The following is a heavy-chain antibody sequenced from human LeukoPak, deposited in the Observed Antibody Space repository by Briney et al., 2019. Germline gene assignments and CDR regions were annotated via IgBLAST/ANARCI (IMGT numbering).Heavy chain of an antibody. V-gene: IGHV3-30*02. J-gene: IGHJ4*02. Sequence: GGSLRLSCAASGFIFKNYGMHWVRQAPGKGLEWVAFIQYNATTKDYADSVKGRFTISRDNSKNTLSLQMNSLKTEDTAMYYCTTDVPIVGAQIDHWGQGTLVTVSS. D-gene: IGHD1-26*01. CDR3: TTDVPIVGAQIDH. CDR1: GFIFKNYG. CDR2: IQYNATTK.